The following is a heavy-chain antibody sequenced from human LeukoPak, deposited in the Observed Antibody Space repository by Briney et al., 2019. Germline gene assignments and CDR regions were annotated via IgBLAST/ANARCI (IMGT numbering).Heavy chain of an antibody. Sequence: GGSLRLSCAVSGLTFSGYGKQWVRQAPGKGLEWVALIWYDGSNKYYADSVKGRFTISRDNSKNALYLQMDSLRAEDTGVYYCAKDLGVTMVRGLCDYWGQGTLVTVSS. CDR3: AKDLGVTMVRGLCDY. CDR2: IWYDGSNK. D-gene: IGHD3-10*01. CDR1: GLTFSGYG. J-gene: IGHJ4*02. V-gene: IGHV3-33*06.